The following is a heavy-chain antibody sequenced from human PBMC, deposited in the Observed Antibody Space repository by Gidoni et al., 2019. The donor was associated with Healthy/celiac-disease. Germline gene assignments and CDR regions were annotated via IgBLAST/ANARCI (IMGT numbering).Heavy chain of an antibody. CDR1: GYTFTGYY. Sequence: QVQLVQSGAEVKKPGASVKVSCKASGYTFTGYYMHWVRQAPGQGLEWMGWINPNSGGTNYAQKFQGRVTMTRDTSISTAYMELSRLRSDDTAVYYCAREKSTQIVVVVAYYFDYWGQGTLVTVSS. CDR2: INPNSGGT. D-gene: IGHD2-15*01. CDR3: AREKSTQIVVVVAYYFDY. J-gene: IGHJ4*02. V-gene: IGHV1-2*02.